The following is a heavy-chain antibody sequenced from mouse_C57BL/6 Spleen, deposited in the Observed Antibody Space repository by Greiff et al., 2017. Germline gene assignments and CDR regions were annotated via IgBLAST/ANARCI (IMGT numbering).Heavy chain of an antibody. CDR2: IHPNSGST. CDR1: GYTFTSYW. D-gene: IGHD1-1*01. Sequence: QVQLQQPGAELIKPGASVKLSCKASGYTFTSYWMHWVKQRPGQGLEWIGMIHPNSGSTNYNEKFKSKATLTVDKSSSTAYMQLSSLTSEDSAVYYCARFPYYYGSSYGYFDYWGQGTTLTVSS. J-gene: IGHJ2*01. V-gene: IGHV1-64*01. CDR3: ARFPYYYGSSYGYFDY.